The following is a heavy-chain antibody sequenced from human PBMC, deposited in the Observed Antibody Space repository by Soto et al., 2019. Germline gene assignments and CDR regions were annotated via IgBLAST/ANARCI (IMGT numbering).Heavy chain of an antibody. CDR1: GGSFRGYS. CDR3: LRDPDPTKLVSVGASDH. J-gene: IGHJ4*02. V-gene: IGHV1-69*06. Sequence: ASVKVSCKASGGSFRGYSISWVRQAPGQGLEWMGGIIPTVGTGTYAQKFQGRVTIIADNSATTVYIEVSSLRSDDTAVYFCLRDPDPTKLVSVGASDHWGQGTLVTVSS. CDR2: IIPTVGTG. D-gene: IGHD3-10*01.